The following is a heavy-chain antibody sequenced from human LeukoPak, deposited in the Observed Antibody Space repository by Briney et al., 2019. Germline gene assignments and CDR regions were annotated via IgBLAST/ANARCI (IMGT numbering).Heavy chain of an antibody. Sequence: GGSLRLSCAASGFTFSSYSMNWVRQAPGKGLEWVSSISSSSSYIYYADSVKGRFTISRDNAKNSLYLQMNSLRAEDTAVYYCAKDPTRYYYYMDVWGKGTTVTVSS. CDR3: AKDPTRYYYYMDV. CDR2: ISSSSSYI. CDR1: GFTFSSYS. D-gene: IGHD2-15*01. V-gene: IGHV3-21*01. J-gene: IGHJ6*03.